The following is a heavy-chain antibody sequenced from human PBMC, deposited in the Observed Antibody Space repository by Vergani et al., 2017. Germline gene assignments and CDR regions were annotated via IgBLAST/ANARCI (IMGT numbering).Heavy chain of an antibody. CDR1: GYTFTSYG. CDR2: ISAYNGNT. D-gene: IGHD5-24*01. CDR3: AKDMEGEMATPTPDY. Sequence: QVQLVQSGAEVKKPGASVKVSCKASGYTFTSYGISWVRQAPGQGLEWMGWISAYNGNTNYAQKLQGRVTMTTDTSTSTAYMELRSLRSDDTALYYCAKDMEGEMATPTPDYWGQGTLVTVSS. J-gene: IGHJ4*02. V-gene: IGHV1-18*01.